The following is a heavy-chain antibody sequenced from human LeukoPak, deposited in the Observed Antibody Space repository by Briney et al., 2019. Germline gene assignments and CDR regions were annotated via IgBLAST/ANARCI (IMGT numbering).Heavy chain of an antibody. CDR1: GYTFTSYY. CDR2: INPSGGST. J-gene: IGHJ4*02. Sequence: ASVKVSCKASGYTFTSYYMHWVRQAPGQGLEWMGIINPSGGSTSYAQKFQGRVTMTRDMSTSTVYMELSSLRSEDTAVYYCARTHGDYASLGYWGQGTLVTVSS. CDR3: ARTHGDYASLGY. V-gene: IGHV1-46*01. D-gene: IGHD4-17*01.